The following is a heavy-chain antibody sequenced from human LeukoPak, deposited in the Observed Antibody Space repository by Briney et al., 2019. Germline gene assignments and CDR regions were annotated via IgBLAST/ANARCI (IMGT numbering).Heavy chain of an antibody. CDR2: INSDGSSA. CDR3: AKAGGIAAAGTKYYFDY. V-gene: IGHV3-74*01. D-gene: IGHD6-13*01. Sequence: PGGSLRLSCAASGFTFSSYWMHWVRQAPGKGLVWVSRINSDGSSASHADSVKGRFTISRDNSKNTLYLQMNSLRAEDTAVYYCAKAGGIAAAGTKYYFDYWGQGTLVTVSS. J-gene: IGHJ4*02. CDR1: GFTFSSYW.